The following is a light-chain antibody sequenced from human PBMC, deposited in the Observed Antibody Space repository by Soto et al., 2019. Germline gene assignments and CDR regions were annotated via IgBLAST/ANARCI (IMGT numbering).Light chain of an antibody. V-gene: IGKV3-20*01. CDR2: GAS. CDR3: QQYGTSLRWT. CDR1: QSITSGY. J-gene: IGKJ1*01. Sequence: EIVLTQSPGTLSLSPGERATPSCKASQSITSGYLAWYQQKPGQAPRLLIYGASSRATGIPDRFSGSGSGTDFSLTISRLEPEDFAVYYCQQYGTSLRWTFGQGTKVEIK.